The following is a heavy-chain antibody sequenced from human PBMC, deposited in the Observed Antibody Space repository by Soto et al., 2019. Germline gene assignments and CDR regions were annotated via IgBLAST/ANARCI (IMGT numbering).Heavy chain of an antibody. J-gene: IGHJ5*02. CDR2: IYYSGST. Sequence: SETLSLTCTVSGGSISSYYWSWIRQPPGKGLEWIGYIYYSGSTNYNPSLKSRVTISVDTSKNQFSLKLSSVTAADTAVYYCARDYYDSSGYPRVDWFDPWGQGTLVTVSS. CDR3: ARDYYDSSGYPRVDWFDP. D-gene: IGHD3-22*01. V-gene: IGHV4-59*01. CDR1: GGSISSYY.